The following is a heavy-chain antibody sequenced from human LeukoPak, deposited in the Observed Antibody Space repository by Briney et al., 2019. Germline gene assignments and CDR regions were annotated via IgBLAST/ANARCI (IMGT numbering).Heavy chain of an antibody. CDR2: INHSGST. CDR1: GGSFSGYY. V-gene: IGHV4-34*01. J-gene: IGHJ4*02. Sequence: SETLSLTCAVYGGSFSGYYWSWIRQPPGKGLEWIGEINHSGSTNYNPSLKSRVTISVDTSKNQFSLKLSSVTAADTAVYYCARGLEAGTGGYYFDYWGQGTLVTVSS. D-gene: IGHD6-19*01. CDR3: ARGLEAGTGGYYFDY.